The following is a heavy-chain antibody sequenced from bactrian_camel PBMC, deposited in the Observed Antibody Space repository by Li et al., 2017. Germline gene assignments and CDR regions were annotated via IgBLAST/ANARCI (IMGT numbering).Heavy chain of an antibody. Sequence: VQLVESGGGSVQAGGSLRLSCTASGYIYSSYSSYCMAWSRQAPGKEREKVAVIVSDGSTSYADSVKGRFTISRDNAKNTVYLQMNSLKSEDTALYYYTYDSHYAGLSGYWGQGTQVTVS. CDR1: GYIYSSYSSYC. D-gene: IGHD4*01. J-gene: IGHJ4*01. CDR2: IVSDGST. CDR3: TYDSHYAGLSGY. V-gene: IGHV3S53*01.